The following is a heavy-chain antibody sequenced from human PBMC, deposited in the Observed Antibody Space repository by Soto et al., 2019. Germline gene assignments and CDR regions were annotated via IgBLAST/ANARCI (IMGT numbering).Heavy chain of an antibody. Sequence: SKTLSLTCTVSGGSISSSGYYRGWIRQPPGKGLEWIGSIYYSGSTYYNPSLKSRVTIFVDTSKNQFSLKLSSVTAADTAVYYCAKGLAQYNCFDPWGQGTLVTVSS. CDR1: GGSISSSGYY. V-gene: IGHV4-39*01. CDR2: IYYSGST. D-gene: IGHD3-9*01. J-gene: IGHJ5*02. CDR3: AKGLAQYNCFDP.